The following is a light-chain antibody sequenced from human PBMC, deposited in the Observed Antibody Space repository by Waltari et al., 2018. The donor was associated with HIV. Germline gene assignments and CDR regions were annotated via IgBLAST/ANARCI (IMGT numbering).Light chain of an antibody. Sequence: QTVVTQESSLSVSPGGTVTLTCGLSSGSVSGRSSPRWYQQTPGQAPRTLLYNSTTRSAGVPDRFSGSILGNKAALTISGAQADDECDYHCVLYVGSGIWVFGGGTKLTVL. CDR2: NST. CDR3: VLYVGSGIWV. J-gene: IGLJ3*02. CDR1: SGSVSGRSS. V-gene: IGLV8-61*01.